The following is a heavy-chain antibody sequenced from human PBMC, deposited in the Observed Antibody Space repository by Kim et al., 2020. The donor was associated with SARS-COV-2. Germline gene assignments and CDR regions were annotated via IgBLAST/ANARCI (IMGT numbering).Heavy chain of an antibody. V-gene: IGHV3-33*01. J-gene: IGHJ6*02. CDR3: ARESGGSYYYYYYGMDV. Sequence: GGSLRLSCAASGFTFSSYGMHWVRQAPGKGLEWVAVIWYDGSNKYYADSVKGRFTISRDNSKNTLYLQMNSLRAEDTAVYYCARESGGSYYYYYYGMDVWGQGTTVTVSS. CDR1: GFTFSSYG. CDR2: IWYDGSNK. D-gene: IGHD1-26*01.